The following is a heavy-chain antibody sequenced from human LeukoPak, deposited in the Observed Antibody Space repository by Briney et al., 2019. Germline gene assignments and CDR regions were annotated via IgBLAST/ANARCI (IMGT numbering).Heavy chain of an antibody. V-gene: IGHV4-59*01. CDR3: ARGYSSSWYFHDYYYYMDV. J-gene: IGHJ6*03. CDR2: IYYSGST. D-gene: IGHD6-13*01. Sequence: SETLSLTCTVSGGSISSYYWSWIRQPPGKGLEWIGYIYYSGSTNYNPSLKSRVTISVDTSKNQFSLKLSSVTAADTAVYYCARGYSSSWYFHDYYYYMDVWGKGTTVTVSS. CDR1: GGSISSYY.